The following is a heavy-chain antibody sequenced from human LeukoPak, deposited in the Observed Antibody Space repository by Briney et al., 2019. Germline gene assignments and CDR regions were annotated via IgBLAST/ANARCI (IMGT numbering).Heavy chain of an antibody. D-gene: IGHD3-3*01. V-gene: IGHV1-18*01. CDR2: ISAYNGNT. CDR3: ARDRGRFLEWPGDY. CDR1: GYTFTSYG. Sequence: ASVKVSCKASGYTFTSYGISWVRQAPGQGLEWMGWISAYNGNTNYAQKLQGRVTMTTDTSTSTAYMELRSLRPDDTAVYYCARDRGRFLEWPGDYWGQGTLVTVSS. J-gene: IGHJ4*02.